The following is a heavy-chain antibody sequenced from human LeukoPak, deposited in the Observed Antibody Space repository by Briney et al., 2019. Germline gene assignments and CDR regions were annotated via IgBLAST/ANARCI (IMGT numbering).Heavy chain of an antibody. Sequence: GGSLRLSCAASRFTFSDYWMHWVRQAPGKGLVWVSRINSDGRSTNYADSLKGRFTISRDNAKNTLFLQMNSLRVEDTAVYFCVLHPPYGSGGYIDSWGQGTLVTVSS. CDR2: INSDGRST. CDR1: RFTFSDYW. CDR3: VLHPPYGSGGYIDS. J-gene: IGHJ4*02. V-gene: IGHV3-74*01. D-gene: IGHD3-10*01.